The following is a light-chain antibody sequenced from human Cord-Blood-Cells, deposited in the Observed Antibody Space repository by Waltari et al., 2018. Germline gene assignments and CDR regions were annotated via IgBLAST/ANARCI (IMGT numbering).Light chain of an antibody. V-gene: IGLV2-11*01. CDR1: ISDVGGAIS. J-gene: IGLJ1*01. CDR3: CSYAGSYTYV. Sequence: QSALTHPRSVSGSPGRSVTISCTGTISDVGGAISLSWYQQHPGKAPKLMIYDVSKRPSGVPDRFSGSKSGNTASLTISGLQAEDEADYYCCSYAGSYTYVFGTGTKVTVL. CDR2: DVS.